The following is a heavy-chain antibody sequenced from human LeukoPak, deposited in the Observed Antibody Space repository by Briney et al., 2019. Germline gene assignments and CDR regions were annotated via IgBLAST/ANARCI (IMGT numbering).Heavy chain of an antibody. CDR3: AGGNTFEY. Sequence: PGGSLRLSCTASGFTLSTYWMNWLRQAPGKGLEWVANIKQDGSEKYYVDSVKGRFTISRDNAKNSLYLQMNSLRAEDTAVYYCAGGNTFEYWGQGTLVSVSS. CDR2: IKQDGSEK. CDR1: GFTLSTYW. D-gene: IGHD4-23*01. J-gene: IGHJ4*02. V-gene: IGHV3-7*01.